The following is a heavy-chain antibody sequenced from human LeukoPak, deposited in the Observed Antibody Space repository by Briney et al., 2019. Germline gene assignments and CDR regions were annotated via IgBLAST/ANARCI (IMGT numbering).Heavy chain of an antibody. Sequence: ASVNVSCKVSGYTLTELSMHWVRQAPGKGLEWMGGFDPEDGETIYAQKFQGRVTMTEDTSTDTAYMELSSLRSEDTTVYYCATGTMNCSGGSCYSYWFDPWGQGTLVTVSS. D-gene: IGHD2-15*01. CDR3: ATGTMNCSGGSCYSYWFDP. CDR1: GYTLTELS. CDR2: FDPEDGET. V-gene: IGHV1-24*01. J-gene: IGHJ5*02.